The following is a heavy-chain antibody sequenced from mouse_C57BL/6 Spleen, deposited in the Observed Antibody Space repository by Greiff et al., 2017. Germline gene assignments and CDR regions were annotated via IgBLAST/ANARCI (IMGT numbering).Heavy chain of an antibody. J-gene: IGHJ4*01. Sequence: QVQLKESGPGLVQPSQSLSITCTVSGFSLTSYGVHWVRQSPGKGLEWLGVIWSGGSTDYNAAFISRLSISKDNSKSQVFFKMNSLQADDTAIYYCARMITTVVEGGYYYAMDYWGQGTSVTVSS. V-gene: IGHV2-2*01. CDR3: ARMITTVVEGGYYYAMDY. CDR1: GFSLTSYG. D-gene: IGHD1-1*01. CDR2: IWSGGST.